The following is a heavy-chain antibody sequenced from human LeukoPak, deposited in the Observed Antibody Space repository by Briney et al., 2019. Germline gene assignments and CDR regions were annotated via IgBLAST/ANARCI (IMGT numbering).Heavy chain of an antibody. V-gene: IGHV4-59*01. CDR2: IYYSGST. Sequence: PSETLSLTCTVSGGSISSYYWSWIRQPPGKGLEWIGHIYYSGSTNYNPSLKSRVTISIDTPKNQFSLKLSSVTAADTAVYYCARSRDGYNLKPYYFDYWGQGTLVTVSS. J-gene: IGHJ4*02. CDR3: ARSRDGYNLKPYYFDY. D-gene: IGHD5-24*01. CDR1: GGSISSYY.